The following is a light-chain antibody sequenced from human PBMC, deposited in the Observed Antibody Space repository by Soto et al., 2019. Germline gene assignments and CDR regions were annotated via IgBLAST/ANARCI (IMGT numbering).Light chain of an antibody. CDR2: WAS. J-gene: IGKJ1*01. V-gene: IGKV4-1*01. CDR1: QSVLYSSNNKNY. CDR3: QQYYSTPLT. Sequence: DIVMTQSPDSLAVSLGERATINCKSSQSVLYSSNNKNYLAWYQQKPRQPPKLLIYWASTRESGVPDRFSGSGSGTDFTLTISSLQAEDVAVYYCQQYYSTPLTFGQGTKV.